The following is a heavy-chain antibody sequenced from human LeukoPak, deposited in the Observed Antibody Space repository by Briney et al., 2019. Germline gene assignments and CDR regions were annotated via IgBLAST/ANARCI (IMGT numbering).Heavy chain of an antibody. J-gene: IGHJ4*02. V-gene: IGHV4-38-2*02. Sequence: SETLSLTCTVPGYSISSGYYWGWIRQPPGKGLEWIGSTYHSGITYNNPSLKSRVTISVDTSKNQFSLRLSSVTAADTAVYYCARGKAGGRFDYWGQGTLVTVSS. CDR3: ARGKAGGRFDY. CDR2: TYHSGIT. D-gene: IGHD3-16*01. CDR1: GYSISSGYY.